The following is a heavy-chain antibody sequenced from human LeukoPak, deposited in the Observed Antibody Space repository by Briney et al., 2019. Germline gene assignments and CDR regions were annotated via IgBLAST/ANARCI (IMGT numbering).Heavy chain of an antibody. Sequence: GGSLRLSCAASGFTFSCYAMSWVRLAPGKGLERVSAISGSGGSAYYADSVKGRFTISRDNSKNTLYLQMNSLRAEDTAVYYCAKISGVGATTGGGVYWGQGTLVTVSS. V-gene: IGHV3-23*01. CDR2: ISGSGGSA. D-gene: IGHD1-26*01. J-gene: IGHJ4*02. CDR3: AKISGVGATTGGGVY. CDR1: GFTFSCYA.